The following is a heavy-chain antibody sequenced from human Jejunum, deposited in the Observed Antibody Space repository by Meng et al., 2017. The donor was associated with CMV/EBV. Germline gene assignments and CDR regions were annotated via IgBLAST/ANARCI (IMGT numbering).Heavy chain of an antibody. CDR3: ARGGVDTAMIPDF. V-gene: IGHV1-18*01. CDR1: GYTFNRYG. J-gene: IGHJ4*02. CDR2: ISAYNGYT. Sequence: KTSGYTFNRYGISWVRQAPGRGLEWMGWISAYNGYTHYAEGFQGRVTMTTDTSTSTAYMDMRNLRSDDTAVYYCARGGVDTAMIPDFWGQGTLVTVSS. D-gene: IGHD5-18*01.